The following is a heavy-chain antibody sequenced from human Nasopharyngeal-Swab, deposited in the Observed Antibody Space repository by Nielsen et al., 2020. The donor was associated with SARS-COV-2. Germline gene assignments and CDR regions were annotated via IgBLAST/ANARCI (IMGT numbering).Heavy chain of an antibody. CDR3: ARGGDYDAFGI. Sequence: GSLRLSCIVSGGSISSYYWSWIRQPPGKGLEWIGYIYYSGSTNYNPSLKSRVTISVDTSKNQFSLKLSSVTAADTAVYYCARGGDYDAFGIWGQGTMVTVSS. CDR1: GGSISSYY. D-gene: IGHD4-17*01. CDR2: IYYSGST. J-gene: IGHJ3*02. V-gene: IGHV4-59*13.